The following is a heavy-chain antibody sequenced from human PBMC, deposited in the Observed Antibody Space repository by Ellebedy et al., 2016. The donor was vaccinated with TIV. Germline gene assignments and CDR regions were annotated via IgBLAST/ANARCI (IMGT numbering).Heavy chain of an antibody. V-gene: IGHV3-23*01. CDR3: ALMLGRPLTSFDY. Sequence: PGGSLRLSCAASGFTFSTYTMHWVRQAPGKGLEWVSCIFGGGSTYYADSVKGRFTISRDNSKNTLYLQMNSLKTEDTAVYYCALMLGRPLTSFDYWGQGTLVTVSS. J-gene: IGHJ4*02. CDR2: IFGGGST. D-gene: IGHD3-10*02. CDR1: GFTFSTYT.